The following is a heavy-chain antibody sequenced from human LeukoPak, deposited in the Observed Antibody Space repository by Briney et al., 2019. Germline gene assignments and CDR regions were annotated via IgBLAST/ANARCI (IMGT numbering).Heavy chain of an antibody. CDR3: ARYRNEALFAFDI. Sequence: SETLSLTCTVSGDSISNYYWSWIRQPPGKGVEWIGYIYYSGNTDYNPSLKSRVNISVDTSKIQSSLRLNSVTAADTAVYYCARYRNEALFAFDIWGQGTMVTVSS. D-gene: IGHD1-14*01. J-gene: IGHJ3*02. CDR2: IYYSGNT. V-gene: IGHV4-59*01. CDR1: GDSISNYY.